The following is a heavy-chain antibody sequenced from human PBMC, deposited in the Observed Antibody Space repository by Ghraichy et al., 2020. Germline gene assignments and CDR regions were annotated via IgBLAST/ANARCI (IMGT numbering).Heavy chain of an antibody. CDR1: GYTFTGYY. D-gene: IGHD6-6*01. V-gene: IGHV1-2*02. CDR3: ARDRIAARPGWYY. Sequence: ASVKVSCKASGYTFTGYYMHWVRQAPGQGLEWMGWINPNSGGTNYAQKFQGRVTMTRDTSISTAYMELSRLRSDDTAVYYCARDRIAARPGWYYWGQGTLVTVSS. CDR2: INPNSGGT. J-gene: IGHJ4*02.